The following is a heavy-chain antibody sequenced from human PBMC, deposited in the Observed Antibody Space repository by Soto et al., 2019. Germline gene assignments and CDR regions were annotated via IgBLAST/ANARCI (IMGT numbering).Heavy chain of an antibody. Sequence: PSETLSLTCTVSGGSISSSSYYWGWIRQPPGKGLEWIGSVYFRGSPYHNPSLKSRVTISVDTSKNQFSLKLSSVTAADTAVYYCARPGDGGYGYFDYWGQGTLVTVSS. CDR3: ARPGDGGYGYFDY. V-gene: IGHV4-39*01. CDR1: GGSISSSSYY. D-gene: IGHD7-27*01. J-gene: IGHJ4*02. CDR2: VYFRGSP.